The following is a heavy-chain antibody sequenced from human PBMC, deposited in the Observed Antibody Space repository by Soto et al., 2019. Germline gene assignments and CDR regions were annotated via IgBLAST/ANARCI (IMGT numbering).Heavy chain of an antibody. CDR3: ARKYYDCGSGYCCYFDY. D-gene: IGHD3-3*01. Sequence: SETLSLTCAVYGGSFSGYYWSWIRQPLGKGLEWIGEINHSGSSNYNPSLKSRVTISVDTSKNQFSLKLSSVTAADTAVYYCARKYYDCGSGYCCYFDYWGQGTLVTISS. V-gene: IGHV4-34*01. CDR2: INHSGSS. CDR1: GGSFSGYY. J-gene: IGHJ4*02.